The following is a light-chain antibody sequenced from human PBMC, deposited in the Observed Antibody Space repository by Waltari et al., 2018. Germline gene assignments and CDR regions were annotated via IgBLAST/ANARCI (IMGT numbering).Light chain of an antibody. V-gene: IGKV4-1*01. Sequence: DIVMTQSPDSLAVSLGERATINCKSSQSVLYSSNNKNYLAWYQQKPGQAPKLLINWASTRGSGVPDRFSGSGSGTDFTLTISSLQAEDVAVYYCHHYYIPPLTFGQGTRLEIK. CDR3: HHYYIPPLT. CDR1: QSVLYSSNNKNY. J-gene: IGKJ5*01. CDR2: WAS.